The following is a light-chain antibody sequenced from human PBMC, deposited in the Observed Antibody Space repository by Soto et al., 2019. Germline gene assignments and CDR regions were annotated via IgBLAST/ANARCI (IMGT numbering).Light chain of an antibody. CDR3: QQTYTTPRT. CDR2: ATS. V-gene: IGKV1-39*01. Sequence: DTQMTQSPSSLSASVGDRISITCRASQTVSTYLNWYQQKAGQAPTLLISATSTLQSGVPSRFSGSGSGTEFTLTITRLQPEDFATYYCQQTYTTPRTFGQGTKVAFK. CDR1: QTVSTY. J-gene: IGKJ1*01.